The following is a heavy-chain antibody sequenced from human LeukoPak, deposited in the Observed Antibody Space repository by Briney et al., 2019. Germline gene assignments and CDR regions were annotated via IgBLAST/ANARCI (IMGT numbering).Heavy chain of an antibody. J-gene: IGHJ4*02. CDR1: GVTFSSYG. Sequence: GGALRLSCAASGVTFSSYGMHGGREGPGEGGERGAVISIEGNKKYYADTVKGGVTISRENSKTRLYLQMNTLRSDNTAVYYCARGPKDPNSTPEAHFDYWGQGTLVTVSS. CDR2: ISIEGNKK. D-gene: IGHD6-13*01. CDR3: ARGPKDPNSTPEAHFDY. V-gene: IGHV3-30*03.